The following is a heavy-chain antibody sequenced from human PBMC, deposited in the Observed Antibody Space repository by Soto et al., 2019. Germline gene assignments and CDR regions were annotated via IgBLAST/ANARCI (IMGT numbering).Heavy chain of an antibody. D-gene: IGHD6-13*01. Sequence: PSQTLSLTCAISGDSVSSNSAAWNWIRQSPSRGLEWLGRTYYRSKWYNDYAVSVKSRITINPDTSKNQFSLQLNSVTPEDTAVYYCARSRPSMTAARYNWFDPWGLGTLVTVSS. CDR3: ARSRPSMTAARYNWFDP. CDR2: TYYRSKWYN. V-gene: IGHV6-1*01. CDR1: GDSVSSNSAA. J-gene: IGHJ5*02.